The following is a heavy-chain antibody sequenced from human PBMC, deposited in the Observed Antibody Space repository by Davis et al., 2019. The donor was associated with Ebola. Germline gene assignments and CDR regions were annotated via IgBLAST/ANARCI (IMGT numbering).Heavy chain of an antibody. J-gene: IGHJ5*02. CDR1: GYTFTSYY. CDR2: INPSGGST. CDR3: ARASTMVRATNWFDP. Sequence: ASVKVSCKASGYTFTSYYMHWVRQAPGQGLEWMGIINPSGGSTSYAQKLQGRVTMTTDTSTSTAYMELRSLRSDDTAVYYCARASTMVRATNWFDPWGQGTLVTVSS. V-gene: IGHV1-46*01. D-gene: IGHD3-10*01.